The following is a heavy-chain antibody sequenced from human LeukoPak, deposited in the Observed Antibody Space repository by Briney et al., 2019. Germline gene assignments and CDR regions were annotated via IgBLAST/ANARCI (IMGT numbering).Heavy chain of an antibody. CDR3: ARRRGPVDY. CDR1: GGSIFSYY. CDR2: INHSGST. J-gene: IGHJ4*02. D-gene: IGHD5-12*01. Sequence: SETLSLTCTVSGGSIFSYYWSWIRQPPGKGLEWIGEINHSGSTNYNPSLKSRVTISVDTSKNQFSLKLSSVTAADTAVYYCARRRGPVDYWGQGTLVTVSS. V-gene: IGHV4-34*01.